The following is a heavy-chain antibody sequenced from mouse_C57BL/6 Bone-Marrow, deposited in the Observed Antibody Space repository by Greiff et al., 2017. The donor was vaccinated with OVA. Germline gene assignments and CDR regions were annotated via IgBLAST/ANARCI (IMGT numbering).Heavy chain of an antibody. V-gene: IGHV1-64*01. CDR2: IHPNSGST. CDR1: GYTFTSYW. Sequence: QVHVKQPGAELVKPGASVKLSCKASGYTFTSYWMHWVKQRPGQGLEWIGMIHPNSGSTNYNEKFKSKATLTVDKSSSTAYMQLSSLTSEDSAVYYCARRDYGWDFDVWGTGTTVTVSS. J-gene: IGHJ1*03. CDR3: ARRDYGWDFDV. D-gene: IGHD1-1*01.